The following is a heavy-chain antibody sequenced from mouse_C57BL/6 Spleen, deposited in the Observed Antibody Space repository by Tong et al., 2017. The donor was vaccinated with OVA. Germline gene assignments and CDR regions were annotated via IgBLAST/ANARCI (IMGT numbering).Heavy chain of an antibody. D-gene: IGHD1-1*01. Sequence: EVQLVESGGGLVKPGGSLKLSCAASGFTFSSYAMSWVRQTPEKRLEWVATISSGGSYTYYPDSVKGRFTISRDNAKNTLYLQMSSLRSEDTAMYYCAASRGYYYAMDYWGQGTSVTVSS. CDR2: ISSGGSYT. V-gene: IGHV5-9-3*01. J-gene: IGHJ4*01. CDR1: GFTFSSYA. CDR3: AASRGYYYAMDY.